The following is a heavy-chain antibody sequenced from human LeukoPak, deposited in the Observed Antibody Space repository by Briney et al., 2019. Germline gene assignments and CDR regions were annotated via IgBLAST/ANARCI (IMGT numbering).Heavy chain of an antibody. Sequence: GGSLRLSCAASGLTFSSYWMSWVRQAPGKGLEWVANIKQDGSEKYYVDSVKGRFTISRDNAKNSLYLQMNSLRAEDTAVYYCAKTVRDILTGYYPIWGQGTLVTVSS. J-gene: IGHJ4*02. V-gene: IGHV3-7*03. CDR2: IKQDGSEK. D-gene: IGHD3-9*01. CDR3: AKTVRDILTGYYPI. CDR1: GLTFSSYW.